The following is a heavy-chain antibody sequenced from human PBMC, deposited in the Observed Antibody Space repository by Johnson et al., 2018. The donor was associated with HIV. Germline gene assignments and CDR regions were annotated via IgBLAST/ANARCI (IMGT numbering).Heavy chain of an antibody. J-gene: IGHJ3*01. CDR3: SRPWGASSSPDSFDL. CDR2: SKWNGGST. CDR1: GFTFDDYG. D-gene: IGHD6-13*01. V-gene: IGHV3-20*04. Sequence: VQLVESGGGVVRPGGSLRLSCAASGFTFDDYGMSWVRQAPGKGLEGVSGSKWNGGSTGYADSGKGRITMSREKAKNSLYLQMNRLRAEDTAVYYFSRPWGASSSPDSFDLWGQGTMVTVSS.